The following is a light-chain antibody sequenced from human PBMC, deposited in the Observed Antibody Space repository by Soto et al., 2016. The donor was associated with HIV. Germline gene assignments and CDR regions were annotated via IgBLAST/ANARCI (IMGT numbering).Light chain of an antibody. CDR3: MQGTHWPPIT. V-gene: IGKV2-30*02. CDR1: QSLVHSDGNTY. Sequence: DVVMTQSPLSLPVTLGQPASISCRSSQSLVHSDGNTYLNWFQQRPGQSPRRLIYKVSNRDSGVPDRFSGSGSGTDFTLKISRVEAEDVAIYYCMQGTHWPPITFGQGTRMEI. CDR2: KVS. J-gene: IGKJ5*01.